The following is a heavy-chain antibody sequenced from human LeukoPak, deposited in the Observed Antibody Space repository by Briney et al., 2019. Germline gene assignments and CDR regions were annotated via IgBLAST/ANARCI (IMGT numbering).Heavy chain of an antibody. Sequence: GGSLRLSCAASGFTFSSYEMNWVRQAPGKGLEWVSYISSSGSTIYSADSVKGRFPISRDNAKNSLYLQMNSLRAEDTAVYYCARVRREYSGSYIDYWGQGTLVTVSS. CDR3: ARVRREYSGSYIDY. CDR1: GFTFSSYE. CDR2: ISSSGSTI. J-gene: IGHJ4*02. V-gene: IGHV3-48*03. D-gene: IGHD1-26*01.